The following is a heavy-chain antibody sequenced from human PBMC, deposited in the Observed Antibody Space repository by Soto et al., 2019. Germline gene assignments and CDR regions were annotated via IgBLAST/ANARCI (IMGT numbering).Heavy chain of an antibody. D-gene: IGHD3-10*01. CDR3: AKAYYGSGSIALHDAFDI. V-gene: IGHV3-23*01. CDR2: ISGSGGST. Sequence: GGSLRLSCAASGFTFSSYAMSWVRQAPGKGLEWVSAISGSGGSTYYADSVKGRSTISRDNSKNTLYLQMNSLRAEDTAVYYCAKAYYGSGSIALHDAFDIWGQGTMVTVSS. J-gene: IGHJ3*02. CDR1: GFTFSSYA.